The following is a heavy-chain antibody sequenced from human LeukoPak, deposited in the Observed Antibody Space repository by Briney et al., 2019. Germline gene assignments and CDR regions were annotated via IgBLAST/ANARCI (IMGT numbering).Heavy chain of an antibody. CDR1: GFTFSSYA. CDR2: ISGSGDST. D-gene: IGHD6-19*01. Sequence: GGSLRLSCAASGFTFSSYAMSWVRQAPGKGLEWVSGISGSGDSTYYADSVKGRFTISRDNSKNTLYLQMNSLRAEDTAVYYCAKKPVSYSSGWSTFDYWGQGNLVTVSS. J-gene: IGHJ4*02. CDR3: AKKPVSYSSGWSTFDY. V-gene: IGHV3-23*01.